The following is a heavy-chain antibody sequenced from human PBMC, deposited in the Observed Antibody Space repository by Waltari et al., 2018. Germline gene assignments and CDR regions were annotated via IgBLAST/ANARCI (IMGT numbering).Heavy chain of an antibody. D-gene: IGHD3-22*01. CDR2: FDPEDGET. V-gene: IGHV1-24*01. J-gene: IGHJ4*02. CDR1: GYTLTELS. CDR3: ATYNYYDSSVLYYFDY. Sequence: QVQLVQSGAEVKKPGASVKVSCKVSGYTLTELSMHWVRQAPGKGLEWMGGFDPEDGETIHAQKVQGRVTMTEDTSTDTAYMELSSLRSEDTAVYYCATYNYYDSSVLYYFDYWGQGTLVTVSS.